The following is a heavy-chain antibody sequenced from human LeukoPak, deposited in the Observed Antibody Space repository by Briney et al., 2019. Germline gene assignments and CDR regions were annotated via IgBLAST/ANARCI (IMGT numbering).Heavy chain of an antibody. CDR2: IYYSGST. J-gene: IGHJ3*02. Sequence: PSETLSLTCTVSGGSISSYYWSWIRQPPGKGLEWIGYIYYSGSTNYNPSLKSRVTISVDTSKNQFSLKLSSVTAADTAVYYCARPRYYYDDAFDIWGQGTMVTVSS. CDR1: GGSISSYY. CDR3: ARPRYYYDDAFDI. V-gene: IGHV4-59*08. D-gene: IGHD3-10*01.